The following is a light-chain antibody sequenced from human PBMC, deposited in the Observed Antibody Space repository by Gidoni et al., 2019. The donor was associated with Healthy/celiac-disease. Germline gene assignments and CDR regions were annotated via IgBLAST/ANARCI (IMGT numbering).Light chain of an antibody. CDR2: KAS. CDR1: QSISSW. Sequence: DIHMTQPPSTLSASVGDRVTITCRASQSISSWLAWYQQKPGKAPKLLIYKASSLESGVPSRFSGSGSGTEFTLTISSLQPDDFATYYCQQYNSYSPSTFGQGTKVEIK. J-gene: IGKJ1*01. V-gene: IGKV1-5*03. CDR3: QQYNSYSPST.